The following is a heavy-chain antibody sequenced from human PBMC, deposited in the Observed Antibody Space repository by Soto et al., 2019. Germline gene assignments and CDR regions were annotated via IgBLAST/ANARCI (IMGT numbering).Heavy chain of an antibody. CDR2: INAGNGNT. Sequence: ASVKVSCKTSGYTFTSYAMYWVRQAPGQRLEWMGWINAGNGNTKYSQKFQGRVTITRDISASTAYMELSSLRSEDTAVYYCARTSGYYFYDYWGQGTLVTVSS. D-gene: IGHD3-3*01. V-gene: IGHV1-3*01. J-gene: IGHJ4*02. CDR1: GYTFTSYA. CDR3: ARTSGYYFYDY.